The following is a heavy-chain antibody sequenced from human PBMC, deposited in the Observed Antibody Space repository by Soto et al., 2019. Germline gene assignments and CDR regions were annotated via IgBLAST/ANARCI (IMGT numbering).Heavy chain of an antibody. CDR3: AGEKVGTTFFDT. V-gene: IGHV4-38-2*02. Sequence: SETLSLTCSVSGFAISRGYYWSWVRQPPGKGLEWIGSIYPSVSSYHNPSLATRLGLSIDASKNQFTLNLTSVTAADTALYFCAGEKVGTTFFDTWGQGIQVTVSS. D-gene: IGHD2-21*02. CDR1: GFAISRGYY. J-gene: IGHJ4*02. CDR2: IYPSVSS.